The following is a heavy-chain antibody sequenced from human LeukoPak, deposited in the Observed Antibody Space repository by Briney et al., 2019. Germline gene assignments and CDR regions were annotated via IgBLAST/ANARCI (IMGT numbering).Heavy chain of an antibody. D-gene: IGHD3-10*02. J-gene: IGHJ6*04. CDR2: ISSSGGTM. Sequence: GGSLRLSCAASGFTFSSYEMNWVRQAPGKGLEWVSYISSSGGTMYYADSVKGRFTISRDNAKNSLYLQMNSLRAEDTAVYYCAELGITMIGGVWGKGTTVTISS. V-gene: IGHV3-48*03. CDR1: GFTFSSYE. CDR3: AELGITMIGGV.